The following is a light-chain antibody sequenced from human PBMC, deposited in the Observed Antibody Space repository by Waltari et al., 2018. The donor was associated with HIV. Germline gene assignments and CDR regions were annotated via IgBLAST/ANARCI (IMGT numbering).Light chain of an antibody. CDR3: CSYTKLTTHYVL. J-gene: IGLJ2*01. CDR1: TTDIGGYNY. CDR2: GFS. Sequence: QSALTQPASVSGSPGQSITISCNGTTTDIGGYNYVSWYQRHPDKAPKLIIFGFSNRPSGISSLVSGSKSGNTASLTISGLQAKDEADYYCCSYTKLTTHYVLFGGGTKLTVL. V-gene: IGLV2-14*03.